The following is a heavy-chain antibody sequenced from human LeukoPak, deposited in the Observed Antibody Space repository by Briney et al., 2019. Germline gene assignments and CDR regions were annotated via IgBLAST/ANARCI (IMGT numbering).Heavy chain of an antibody. Sequence: SETLSLTCAVYGGSFSGYYWSWLRQPPGKGLEWIGEINHSGSTNYNPSLKSRVTISVDTSKNQFSLKLSSVTAADTAVYYCARKVPNDSSGYYYRGQFDPWGQGTLVTVSS. CDR2: INHSGST. D-gene: IGHD3-22*01. CDR1: GGSFSGYY. V-gene: IGHV4-34*01. J-gene: IGHJ5*02. CDR3: ARKVPNDSSGYYYRGQFDP.